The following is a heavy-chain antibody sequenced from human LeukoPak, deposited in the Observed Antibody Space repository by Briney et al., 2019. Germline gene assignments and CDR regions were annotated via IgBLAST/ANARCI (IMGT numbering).Heavy chain of an antibody. V-gene: IGHV1-69*01. D-gene: IGHD6-13*01. CDR1: GGTFSSYA. CDR2: IIPIFGTA. CDR3: ARVVSAAGTIGY. J-gene: IGHJ4*02. Sequence: SVKVSCKASGGTFSSYAISWVRQAPGQGLEWMGGIIPIFGTANYAQKFQGRVTITADESTSTAYMELSSLRSEGTAVYYCARVVSAAGTIGYWGQGTLVTVSS.